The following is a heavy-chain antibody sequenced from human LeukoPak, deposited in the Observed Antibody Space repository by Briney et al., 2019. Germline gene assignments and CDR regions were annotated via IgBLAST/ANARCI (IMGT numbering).Heavy chain of an antibody. V-gene: IGHV4-61*02. D-gene: IGHD3-10*01. Sequence: SQTLSLTCTVSGGSISSGSYYWSWIRQPAGKGLEWIGRIYTSGSTNYNPSLKSRVTISADTSKNQFSLKLSSVTAADTAVYYCARAAYGSGSYYRAFDYWGQGTLVTVSS. CDR3: ARAAYGSGSYYRAFDY. J-gene: IGHJ4*02. CDR1: GGSISSGSYY. CDR2: IYTSGST.